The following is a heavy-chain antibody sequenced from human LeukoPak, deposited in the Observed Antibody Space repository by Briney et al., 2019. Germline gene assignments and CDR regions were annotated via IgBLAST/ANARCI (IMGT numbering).Heavy chain of an antibody. CDR3: VRLPHAMSPFDY. D-gene: IGHD2-15*01. CDR2: IYSSGST. CDR1: GGSISNYY. Sequence: SETLSLTCTVSGGSISNYYWNRIRQPAGKGLEWIGRIYSSGSTNCNSSLKSRVTMSVDTSKNQFSLKLNSVTAADTAVYYCVRLPHAMSPFDYWGQGMLVTVPS. V-gene: IGHV4-4*07. J-gene: IGHJ4*02.